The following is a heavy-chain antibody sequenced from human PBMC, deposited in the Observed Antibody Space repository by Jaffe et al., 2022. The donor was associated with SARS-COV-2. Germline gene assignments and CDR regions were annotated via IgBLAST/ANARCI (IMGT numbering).Heavy chain of an antibody. V-gene: IGHV3-23*04. Sequence: EVQLVESGGGLVQPGGSLRLSCAASGFTFSSYAMSWVRQAPGKGLEWVSAISGSGGSTYYADSVKGRFTISRDNSKNTLYLQMNSLRAEDTAVYYCAKEVGSRGPKLGDSSGWLPFDYWGQGTLVTVSS. CDR2: ISGSGGST. CDR3: AKEVGSRGPKLGDSSGWLPFDY. D-gene: IGHD6-19*01. J-gene: IGHJ4*02. CDR1: GFTFSSYA.